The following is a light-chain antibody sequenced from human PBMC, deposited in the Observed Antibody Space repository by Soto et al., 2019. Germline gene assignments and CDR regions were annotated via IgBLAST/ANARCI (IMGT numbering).Light chain of an antibody. CDR2: GAS. CDR1: QSLGSN. Sequence: EIVLRQSPATLSVSPGERATLSCRASQSLGSNLAWYQQKPGQTPRLLIYGASTRATDIPARFGGSGSGTEFTLTISSLQSEDFAIYYCQQYQNWPPWTFGQGTKVDIK. J-gene: IGKJ1*01. CDR3: QQYQNWPPWT. V-gene: IGKV3-15*01.